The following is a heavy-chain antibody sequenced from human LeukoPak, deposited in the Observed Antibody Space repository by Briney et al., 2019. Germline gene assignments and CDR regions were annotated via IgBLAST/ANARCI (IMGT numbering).Heavy chain of an antibody. CDR1: GFTFSSYA. D-gene: IGHD6-6*01. CDR2: ISSNGGST. CDR3: ARAGEYSSSSPFDY. V-gene: IGHV3-64*01. Sequence: GGSLRLSCAASGFTFSSYAMHWVRQAPGKGLEYVSAISSNGGSTYYANSVKGRFTISRDNSKNTLYLQMGSLRAEDMAVYYCARAGEYSSSSPFDYWGQGTLVTVSS. J-gene: IGHJ4*02.